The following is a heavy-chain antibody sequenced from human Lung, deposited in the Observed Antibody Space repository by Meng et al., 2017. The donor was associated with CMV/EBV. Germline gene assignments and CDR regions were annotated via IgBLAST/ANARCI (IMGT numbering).Heavy chain of an antibody. V-gene: IGHV3-9*01. CDR2: ISWNSGSI. CDR1: GFTFDDYA. CDR3: ARDQRPEYYDFWSGYLGKGGYYGMDV. J-gene: IGHJ6*02. D-gene: IGHD3-3*01. Sequence: GGSLRLSCAASGFTFDDYAMHLVRQAPGKGLEWVSGISWNSGSIGYADSVKGRFTISRGNAKNSLYLQMNSLRAEDTAVYYCARDQRPEYYDFWSGYLGKGGYYGMDVWGQGTTVTVSS.